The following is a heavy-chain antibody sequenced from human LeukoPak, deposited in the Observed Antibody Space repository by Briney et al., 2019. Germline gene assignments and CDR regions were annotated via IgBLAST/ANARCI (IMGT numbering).Heavy chain of an antibody. D-gene: IGHD1-1*01. CDR3: ARDQVRYIDY. V-gene: IGHV3-48*03. CDR2: ISTSGSTI. CDR1: GFTFSSYE. Sequence: GGSLRLSCAASGFTFSSYEMNWVRQAPGKGLEWVSYISTSGSTIYYAASVKGRFTISRDNAKNSLSLQMNSLRAEDTAVYHCARDQVRYIDYWGQGTLVTVSS. J-gene: IGHJ4*02.